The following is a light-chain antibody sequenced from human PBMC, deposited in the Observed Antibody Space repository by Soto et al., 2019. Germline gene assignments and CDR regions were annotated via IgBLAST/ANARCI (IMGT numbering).Light chain of an antibody. V-gene: IGKV3-15*01. Sequence: IAFKQSPVNLSVSPGERAPLSCRASQTVNNKLAWYQQKLGPAPKVLIYGASTMASGIPARFSGSGSGTEFTLTIGSLQSEDFATYYCQQYNNCPRTFGQGTKVDIK. CDR2: GAS. CDR1: QTVNNK. J-gene: IGKJ1*01. CDR3: QQYNNCPRT.